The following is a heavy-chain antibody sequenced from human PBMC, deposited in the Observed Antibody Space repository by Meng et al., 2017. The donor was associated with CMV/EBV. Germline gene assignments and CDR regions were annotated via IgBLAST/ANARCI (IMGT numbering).Heavy chain of an antibody. Sequence: SQTLSLTCAVYGGSFSGYYWSWIRQPPGKGLEWIGEINHSGSTNYNPSLKSLVTISVDTSKNQFSLKLSSVTAADTAVYYCARGLRFLYCSNTSCYTYYYYYGMDVWGQGTTVTVSS. CDR3: ARGLRFLYCSNTSCYTYYYYYGMDV. J-gene: IGHJ6*02. D-gene: IGHD2-2*02. CDR2: INHSGST. CDR1: GGSFSGYY. V-gene: IGHV4-34*01.